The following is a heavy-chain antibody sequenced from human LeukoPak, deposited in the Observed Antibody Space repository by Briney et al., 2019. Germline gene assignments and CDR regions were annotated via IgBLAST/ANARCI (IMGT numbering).Heavy chain of an antibody. J-gene: IGHJ6*03. Sequence: SVKVSCKASGGTFSSYAISWVRQAPGQGLEWMGGIIPIFGTANYAQKFQGRVTITADESTSTAYMELSSLRSEDTAVYYCARERWGLLQWSSMDVWGKGTTITVSS. D-gene: IGHD3-3*01. V-gene: IGHV1-69*13. CDR1: GGTFSSYA. CDR2: IIPIFGTA. CDR3: ARERWGLLQWSSMDV.